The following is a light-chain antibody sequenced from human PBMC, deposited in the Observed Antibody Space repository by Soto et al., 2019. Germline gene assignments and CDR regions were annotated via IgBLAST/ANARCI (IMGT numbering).Light chain of an antibody. Sequence: DIVMTQSPDSLAVSLGERATINCKSSQSVLYSSNNKNYLAWYQQKPGQPPKLLIYWASTRESGVPDRFSGSGSGIDFPLTISSLQAEDVAVYYCQQYYSTPQFTFGPGTKVDIK. CDR2: WAS. CDR3: QQYYSTPQFT. CDR1: QSVLYSSNNKNY. V-gene: IGKV4-1*01. J-gene: IGKJ3*01.